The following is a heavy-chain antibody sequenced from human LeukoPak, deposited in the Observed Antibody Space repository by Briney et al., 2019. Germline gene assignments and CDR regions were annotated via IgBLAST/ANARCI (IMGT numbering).Heavy chain of an antibody. CDR2: ISRGGDST. D-gene: IGHD6-19*01. Sequence: GGSLRLSCAASGFTFTSYAMNWVRQAPGKGLEWVSSISRGGDSTYYADSVKGRFTISRDNAKNSLYLQMNSLRAEDTAVYYCASSRPGSSGWYDWFDPWGQGTLVTVSS. CDR3: ASSRPGSSGWYDWFDP. V-gene: IGHV3-23*01. CDR1: GFTFTSYA. J-gene: IGHJ5*02.